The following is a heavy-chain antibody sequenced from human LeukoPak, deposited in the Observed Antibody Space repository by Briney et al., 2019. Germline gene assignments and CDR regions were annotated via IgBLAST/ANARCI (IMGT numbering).Heavy chain of an antibody. Sequence: GEALRLSCAASGFTFSSSWMNWVRQAPGKGLEWVANINPDGSQKRFVESVMGRCTMSRDNAKNSLYLQMNSLRVEDTAVFYCAAWTDRGYNFWGQGTLVTVSS. CDR2: INPDGSQK. D-gene: IGHD5-24*01. V-gene: IGHV3-7*01. CDR1: GFTFSSSW. J-gene: IGHJ4*02. CDR3: AAWTDRGYNF.